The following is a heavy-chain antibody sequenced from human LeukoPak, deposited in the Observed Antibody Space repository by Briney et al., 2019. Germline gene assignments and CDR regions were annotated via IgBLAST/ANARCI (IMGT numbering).Heavy chain of an antibody. CDR1: GDSISGDNY. Sequence: SQTLSLTCSVSGDSISGDNYWSWIRQHPGKGLEWIGYIYSSGSTYYNPSLKSRSIISLDTSKNQFSLRLSSVTAADTAVYYCARAGYGGNSYSDYWGQGTLVTVSS. CDR3: ARAGYGGNSYSDY. CDR2: IYSSGST. D-gene: IGHD4-23*01. V-gene: IGHV4-31*03. J-gene: IGHJ4*02.